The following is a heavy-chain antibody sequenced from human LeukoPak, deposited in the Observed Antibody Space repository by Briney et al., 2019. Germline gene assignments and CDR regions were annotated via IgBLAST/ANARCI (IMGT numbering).Heavy chain of an antibody. D-gene: IGHD2-8*01. V-gene: IGHV3-23*01. CDR3: AKHFSGVPGYFDY. CDR1: GFTFSSYA. Sequence: GGSLRLSCAASGFTFSSYAMSWVRQAPGKGLEWVSAISGSGGSTYYADSVKGRFTISGDNSKNTLYLQMNSLRAEDTAVYYCAKHFSGVPGYFDYWGQGTLVTVSS. J-gene: IGHJ4*02. CDR2: ISGSGGST.